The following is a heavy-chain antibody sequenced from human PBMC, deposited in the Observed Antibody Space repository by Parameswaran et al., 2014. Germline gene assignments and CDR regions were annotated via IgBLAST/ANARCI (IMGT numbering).Heavy chain of an antibody. CDR1: GGSISSYY. CDR3: ARADYDFWSGYALGDYYYGMDV. D-gene: IGHD3-3*01. J-gene: IGHJ6*02. Sequence: SETLSLTCTVSGGSISSYYWSWIRQPPGKGLEWIGYIYYSGSTNYNPSLKSRVTISVDTSKNQFSLKLSSVTAADTAVYYCARADYDFWSGYALGDYYYGMDVWGQGTTVTVSS. V-gene: IGHV4-59*01. CDR2: IYYSGST.